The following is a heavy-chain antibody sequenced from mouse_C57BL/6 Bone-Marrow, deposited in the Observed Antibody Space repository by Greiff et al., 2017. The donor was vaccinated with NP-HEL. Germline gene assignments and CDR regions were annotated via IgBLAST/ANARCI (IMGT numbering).Heavy chain of an antibody. CDR1: GYTFTDYE. CDR2: IDPETGGT. CDR3: TREEGLLRGC. D-gene: IGHD1-1*01. J-gene: IGHJ2*01. Sequence: VKLQESGAELVRPGASVTLSCKASGYTFTDYEMHWVKQTPVHGLEWIGAIDPETGGTAYNQKFKGKAILTADKSSSTAYMELRSLTSEDSAVYYCTREEGLLRGCWGQGTTLTVSS. V-gene: IGHV1-15*01.